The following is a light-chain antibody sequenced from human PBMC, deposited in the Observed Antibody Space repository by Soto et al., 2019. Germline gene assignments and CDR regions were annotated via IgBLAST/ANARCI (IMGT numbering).Light chain of an antibody. Sequence: QSVLTQPASVSGSPGQSITISCTGTSSDVGSYNYVSWYQQHPGKAPKLMIYAVSRRPSGISDRFFGSKSGNTASLTISGLQAEDEADYYCSSYTTDSTPYVFGTGTKVTVL. CDR2: AVS. CDR1: SSDVGSYNY. J-gene: IGLJ1*01. V-gene: IGLV2-14*01. CDR3: SSYTTDSTPYV.